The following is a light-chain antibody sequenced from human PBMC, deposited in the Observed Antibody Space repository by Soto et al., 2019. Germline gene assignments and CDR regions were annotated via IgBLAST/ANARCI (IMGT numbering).Light chain of an antibody. V-gene: IGLV2-14*01. Sequence: QSALTQPASVSGSPGLSITISCTGTSSDVGGYNYVSWYQQLPGKAPKLMIYEVSNRPSGVSNRFSGSKSGNTASLTISGLQAEYEADYYCSSYTGSSTPYVFGTGTKLTVL. J-gene: IGLJ1*01. CDR1: SSDVGGYNY. CDR2: EVS. CDR3: SSYTGSSTPYV.